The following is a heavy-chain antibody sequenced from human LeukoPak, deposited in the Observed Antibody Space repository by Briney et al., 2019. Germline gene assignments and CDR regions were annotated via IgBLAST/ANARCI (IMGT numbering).Heavy chain of an antibody. CDR3: ARRELAGSTAYFDY. V-gene: IGHV1-46*01. J-gene: IGHJ4*02. D-gene: IGHD1-26*01. CDR1: GYTFTSYY. Sequence: ASVKVSCKASGYTFTSYYIHWVRQAPGQGLEWMGIINPSGGSTNYAQDFQGRVTMTRDTSTSTVYMELSSLRSEDTAVYYCARRELAGSTAYFDYWGQGTLDTVSS. CDR2: INPSGGST.